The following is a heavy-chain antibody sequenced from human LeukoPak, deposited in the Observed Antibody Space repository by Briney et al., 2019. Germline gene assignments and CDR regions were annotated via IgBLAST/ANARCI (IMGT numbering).Heavy chain of an antibody. CDR3: AKGEDIVVVVAATRSYYYGMDV. V-gene: IGHV3-23*01. D-gene: IGHD2-15*01. CDR1: GFTFSSYA. J-gene: IGHJ6*02. Sequence: PGGSLRLSCAASGFTFSSYAMSWVRQAPGKGLEWVSAISGSGGSTYYADSVKGRFTISRDNSKNTLYLQMDSLRAEDTAVYYCAKGEDIVVVVAATRSYYYGMDVWGQGTTVTVSS. CDR2: ISGSGGST.